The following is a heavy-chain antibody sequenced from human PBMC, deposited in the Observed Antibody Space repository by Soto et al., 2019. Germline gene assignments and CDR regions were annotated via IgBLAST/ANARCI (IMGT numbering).Heavy chain of an antibody. J-gene: IGHJ3*02. V-gene: IGHV3-48*03. Sequence: PGGSLRLSCAASGFTFSSYEMNWVRQAPGKGLEWVSYISSSGSTIYYADPVKGRFTISRDNAKNSLYLQMNSLRAEDTAVYYCARDQGDVVVAATGAFDIWGQGTMVTV. CDR2: ISSSGSTI. D-gene: IGHD2-15*01. CDR3: ARDQGDVVVAATGAFDI. CDR1: GFTFSSYE.